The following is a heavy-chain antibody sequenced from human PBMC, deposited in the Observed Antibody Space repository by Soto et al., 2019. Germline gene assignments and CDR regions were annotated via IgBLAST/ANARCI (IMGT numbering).Heavy chain of an antibody. CDR3: ARASPTVTSLDY. Sequence: QLQLQESGSGLVKPSQTLSLTCAVSGGSISSGGYSWSWIRQPPGKGLEWIGYIYHSGSTYYNPSHKSRVTTSVATSKNQFSTKLSSVTAADTAVYYCARASPTVTSLDYWGQGTLVTVSS. J-gene: IGHJ4*02. V-gene: IGHV4-30-2*01. CDR2: IYHSGST. D-gene: IGHD4-17*01. CDR1: GGSISSGGYS.